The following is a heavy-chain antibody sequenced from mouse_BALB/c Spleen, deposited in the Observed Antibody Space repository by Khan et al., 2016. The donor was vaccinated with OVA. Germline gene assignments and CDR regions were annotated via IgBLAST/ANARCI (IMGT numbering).Heavy chain of an antibody. CDR1: GYTFTTYT. CDR3: AKEGAYYRSDGWFAY. V-gene: IGHV1-4*01. CDR2: IIPSTDYT. J-gene: IGHJ3*01. D-gene: IGHD2-14*01. Sequence: QIQLVQSGAELARPGASVKMSCKASGYTFTTYTIHWVKQRPGQGPEWIGYIIPSTDYTTYNQKFKDKATLTADKSSSTAYMQLSSLTSDDSAVYYCAKEGAYYRSDGWFAYWGQGTLVTVSA.